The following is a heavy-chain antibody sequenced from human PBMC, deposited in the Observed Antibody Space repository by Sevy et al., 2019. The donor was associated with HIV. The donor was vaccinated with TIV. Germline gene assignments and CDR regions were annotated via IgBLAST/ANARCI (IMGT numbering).Heavy chain of an antibody. CDR2: ISAVNGNA. V-gene: IGHV1-3*01. CDR1: GYSFSTYA. J-gene: IGHJ4*02. D-gene: IGHD3-10*01. CDR3: ARDDGSGTHLDY. Sequence: ASVKVSCKASGYSFSTYAIHWVRQAPGQRLEWLGWISAVNGNAKYSQNFQDRVTIIREASATTTYMELKGMSSEDTAIYYCARDDGSGTHLDYWGQGTLVTVSS.